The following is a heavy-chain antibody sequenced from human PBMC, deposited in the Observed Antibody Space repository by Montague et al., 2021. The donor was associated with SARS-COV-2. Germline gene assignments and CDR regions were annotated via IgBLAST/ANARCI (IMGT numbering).Heavy chain of an antibody. CDR3: ARAGRVRCVVYGMDV. J-gene: IGHJ6*02. CDR1: GGSISSYY. CDR2: IYYSGST. Sequence: SETLSLTCTVSGGSISSYYWSWIRQPPGKGLEWIGYIYYSGSTNYNPSLKSRVTISVDTSKKQFSLKLSSVTAADTAVYYCARAGRVRCVVYGMDVWGQGTTVTVSS. D-gene: IGHD2-15*01. V-gene: IGHV4-59*01.